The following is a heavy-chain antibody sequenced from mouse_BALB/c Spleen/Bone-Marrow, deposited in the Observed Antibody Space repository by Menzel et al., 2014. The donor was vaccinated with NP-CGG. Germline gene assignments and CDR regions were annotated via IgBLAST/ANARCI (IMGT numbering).Heavy chain of an antibody. J-gene: IGHJ3*01. CDR1: DYTFTSYT. CDR2: INPSSGYT. CDR3: ARAAYYRYDEGAWFAY. Sequence: QVQLQQSGAELARPGASVKMSCKASDYTFTSYTMHWVKQRPGQGLEWIGYINPSSGYTNYNQKFKVKATLTADKSSSTAYMQLSSLTSEDSAVYYCARAAYYRYDEGAWFAYWGQGALVTVSA. V-gene: IGHV1-4*01. D-gene: IGHD2-14*01.